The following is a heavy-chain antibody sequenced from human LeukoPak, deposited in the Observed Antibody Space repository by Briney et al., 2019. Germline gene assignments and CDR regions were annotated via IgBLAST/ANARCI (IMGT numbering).Heavy chain of an antibody. V-gene: IGHV4-61*02. Sequence: SETLSLTCTVSGGSISSGSYYWSWIRQSAGKGLEWIGRMYTSGSTNYKSSLKSRVTISVDTSKNQFSLKLSSVTAADTAVYYCARGDVAVAGRYYYYYGMDVW. CDR3: ARGDVAVAGRYYYYYGMDV. D-gene: IGHD6-19*01. CDR1: GGSISSGSYY. CDR2: MYTSGST. J-gene: IGHJ6*01.